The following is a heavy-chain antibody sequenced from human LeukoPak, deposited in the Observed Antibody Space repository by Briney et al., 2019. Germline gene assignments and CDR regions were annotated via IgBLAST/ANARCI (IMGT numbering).Heavy chain of an antibody. CDR1: GFTFSNLA. J-gene: IGHJ4*02. CDR2: ISDSGGTT. V-gene: IGHV3-23*01. CDR3: AKGRSRGYSGYVLLPFDY. Sequence: PGGSRRLSCAASGFTFSNLAMGWVRQAPGKGLEWVSVISDSGGTTYYADSVTGRFTISRDNSRNTLYLQMNSLRVEDTAVYYCAKGRSRGYSGYVLLPFDYWGQGTLVTSSS. D-gene: IGHD5-12*01.